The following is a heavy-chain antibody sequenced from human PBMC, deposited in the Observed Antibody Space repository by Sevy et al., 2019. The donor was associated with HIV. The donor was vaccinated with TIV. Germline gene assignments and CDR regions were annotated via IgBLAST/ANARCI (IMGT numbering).Heavy chain of an antibody. D-gene: IGHD6-13*01. CDR2: IYYSGST. Sequence: SETLSLTCTVSGGSISSYYWSWIRQPPGKGLEWIGYIYYSGSTNYNPSLKSRVTISVDTSKNQFSLKLSSVTAADTAVYYCVRQSHHGYSSSWYGDYYFDYWGQGTLVTVSS. CDR3: VRQSHHGYSSSWYGDYYFDY. CDR1: GGSISSYY. V-gene: IGHV4-59*01. J-gene: IGHJ4*02.